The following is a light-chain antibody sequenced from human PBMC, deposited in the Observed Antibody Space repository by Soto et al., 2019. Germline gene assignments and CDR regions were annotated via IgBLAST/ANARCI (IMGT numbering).Light chain of an antibody. CDR1: SSYVGTYDD. CDR3: TSYHTSSPYV. J-gene: IGLJ1*01. Sequence: QAALTHPASLSASPGQSITISCTGTSSYVGTYDDVSWYRQYPGKAPKLLIYDFTNRPSGVSNRFSCSKSGNTASLTISCLQAEEAAAYSCTSYHTSSPYVFGRRTQVIVL. CDR2: DFT. V-gene: IGLV2-14*01.